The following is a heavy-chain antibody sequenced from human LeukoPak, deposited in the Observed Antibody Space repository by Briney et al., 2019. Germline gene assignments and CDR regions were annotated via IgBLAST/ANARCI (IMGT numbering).Heavy chain of an antibody. J-gene: IGHJ5*02. CDR1: GFTVSSNY. CDR2: IYSGGST. Sequence: TGGSLRLSCAASGFTVSSNYMSWVRQAPGKGLEWVSVIYSGGSTYYADSVKGRFTISRDNSKNTLYLQMNSLRAEDTAVYYCAREAFNWFDPWGQGTLVTVSS. CDR3: AREAFNWFDP. V-gene: IGHV3-66*01.